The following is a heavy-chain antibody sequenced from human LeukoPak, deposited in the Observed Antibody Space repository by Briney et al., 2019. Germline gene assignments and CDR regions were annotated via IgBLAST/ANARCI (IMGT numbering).Heavy chain of an antibody. CDR1: GFTFSSYA. D-gene: IGHD2-2*01. CDR3: AEDGYCSSTSCYPAPY. Sequence: GGSLRLSCAASGFTFSSYAMSWVRQAPGKGLEWVSAISGSGGATYYADSVKGRFTISRDNSKNTLYLQMNSLRAEDTAVYYCAEDGYCSSTSCYPAPYWGQGTLVTVSS. J-gene: IGHJ4*02. V-gene: IGHV3-23*01. CDR2: ISGSGGAT.